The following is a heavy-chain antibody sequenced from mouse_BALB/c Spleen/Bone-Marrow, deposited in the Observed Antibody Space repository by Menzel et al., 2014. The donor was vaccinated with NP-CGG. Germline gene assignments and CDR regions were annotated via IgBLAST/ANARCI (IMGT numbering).Heavy chain of an antibody. D-gene: IGHD2-2*01. Sequence: EDQLQQSGAELVKPGASVKLSCTASGFNVKDTYIHWVKQRPEQGLEWIGRIDPANGNTKYDPKFQGKATITADTSSNTAYLQLSSLTSEDTAVYYCASYVYGYYFDYWGQGTTLTVSS. J-gene: IGHJ2*01. CDR2: IDPANGNT. CDR1: GFNVKDTY. V-gene: IGHV14-3*02. CDR3: ASYVYGYYFDY.